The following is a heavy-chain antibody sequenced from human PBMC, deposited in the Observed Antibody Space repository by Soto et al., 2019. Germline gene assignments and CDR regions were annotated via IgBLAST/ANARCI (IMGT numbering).Heavy chain of an antibody. CDR3: ARHPPPYDYVWGSYRSNKPFYYYYGMDV. CDR1: GYSFTSYW. V-gene: IGHV5-10-1*01. D-gene: IGHD3-16*02. J-gene: IGHJ6*02. CDR2: IDPSDSYT. Sequence: GESLKISCKGSGYSFTSYWISWVRQMPGKGLEWMGRIDPSDSYTNYSPSFQGHVTISADKSISTAYLQWSSLKASDTAMYYCARHPPPYDYVWGSYRSNKPFYYYYGMDVWGQGTTVTVSS.